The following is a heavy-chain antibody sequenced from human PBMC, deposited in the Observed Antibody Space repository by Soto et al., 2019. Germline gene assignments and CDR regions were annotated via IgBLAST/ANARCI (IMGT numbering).Heavy chain of an antibody. J-gene: IGHJ4*02. Sequence: PRLSCAASDFDFSSYGIHWVRQAPGKGLEWVAASSYDGRETFYADSAKGRFTVSKEMSKNTAFLQMNALRHEDTAVYFCAGDSGWPILNFDNWGQGTPVTVSS. CDR3: AGDSGWPILNFDN. D-gene: IGHD3-10*01. CDR2: SSYDGRET. V-gene: IGHV3-30*03. CDR1: DFDFSSYG.